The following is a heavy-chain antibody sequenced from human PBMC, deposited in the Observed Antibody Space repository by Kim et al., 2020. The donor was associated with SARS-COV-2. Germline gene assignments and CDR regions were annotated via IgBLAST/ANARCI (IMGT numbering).Heavy chain of an antibody. Sequence: ASVKVSCKASGYTFTSYAMHWVRQAPGQRLEWMGWINAGNGNTKYSQKFQGRVTITRDTSASTAYMELSSLRSEDTAVYYCAGAPPKGIVGANGMDVWGQGTTVTVSS. V-gene: IGHV1-3*01. D-gene: IGHD1-26*01. J-gene: IGHJ6*02. CDR3: AGAPPKGIVGANGMDV. CDR2: INAGNGNT. CDR1: GYTFTSYA.